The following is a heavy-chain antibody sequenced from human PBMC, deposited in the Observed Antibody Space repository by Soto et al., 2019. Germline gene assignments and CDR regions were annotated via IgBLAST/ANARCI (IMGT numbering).Heavy chain of an antibody. CDR2: IYHSGST. J-gene: IGHJ4*02. CDR3: ARSDRNYAPFDY. Sequence: QLQLQESSPELVKPSETLSLTCTVSGGSISSSSYYWGWILQPPGKGLEWIGSIYHSGSTYYNPSLKSRVTISADTSKNQFSLKLSSVTAADTAVYYCARSDRNYAPFDYWGQGTLVTVSS. V-gene: IGHV4-39*01. CDR1: GGSISSSSYY. D-gene: IGHD4-4*01.